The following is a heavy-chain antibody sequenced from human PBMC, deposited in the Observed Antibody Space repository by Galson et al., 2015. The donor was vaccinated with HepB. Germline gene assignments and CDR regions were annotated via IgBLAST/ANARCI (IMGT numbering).Heavy chain of an antibody. D-gene: IGHD6-13*01. J-gene: IGHJ4*02. Sequence: SLRLSCAASGVTVSSNYMSWVRQAPGKGLGWVSVIYSGGSTYYADSVKGRFTISRDNSKNTLYLQMNSLRAEDTAVYYCARDLRTQQLVDYWGQGTLVTVSS. CDR2: IYSGGST. CDR1: GVTVSSNY. CDR3: ARDLRTQQLVDY. V-gene: IGHV3-53*01.